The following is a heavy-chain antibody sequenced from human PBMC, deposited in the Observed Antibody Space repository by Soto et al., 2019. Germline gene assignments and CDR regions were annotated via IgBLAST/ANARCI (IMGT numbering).Heavy chain of an antibody. D-gene: IGHD6-6*01. CDR1: GFTFSSYA. J-gene: IGHJ5*02. Sequence: GGSLRLSCAASGFTFSSYAMSWVRQAPGKGLEWVSAISGSGGSTYYADSVKGRFTISRDNSKNTLYLQMNSLRAEDTAVYYCAKRWQLVLLGEDWFDPWGQGTLVTVS. CDR2: ISGSGGST. V-gene: IGHV3-23*01. CDR3: AKRWQLVLLGEDWFDP.